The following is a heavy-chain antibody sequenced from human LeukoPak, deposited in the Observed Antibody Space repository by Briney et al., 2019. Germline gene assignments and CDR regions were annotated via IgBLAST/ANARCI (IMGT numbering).Heavy chain of an antibody. Sequence: ASVKVSCKASGYTFTGYYMHWVRQAPGQGLEWMGWINPNSGGTNYAQKFQGRVTMTRDTSISTAYMELSRLRSDDTAVYYCARDLDSSGWYLKGHFDYWGQGTLVTVSS. J-gene: IGHJ4*02. CDR2: INPNSGGT. CDR3: ARDLDSSGWYLKGHFDY. D-gene: IGHD6-19*01. CDR1: GYTFTGYY. V-gene: IGHV1-2*02.